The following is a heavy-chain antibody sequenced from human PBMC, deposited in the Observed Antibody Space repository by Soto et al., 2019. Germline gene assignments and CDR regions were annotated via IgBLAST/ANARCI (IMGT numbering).Heavy chain of an antibody. J-gene: IGHJ4*02. Sequence: SETLSLTCAVSGGSISSGDYSWNWIRQPPGKGLEWIGYIYYGGSTYYNPSLQSRVTMSVDRSRNQFSLKLNSVTAADTAVYYCAIVRREYDNSGPIDYWGQGILVSVSS. CDR1: GGSISSGDYS. CDR3: AIVRREYDNSGPIDY. D-gene: IGHD3-22*01. CDR2: IYYGGST. V-gene: IGHV4-30-2*01.